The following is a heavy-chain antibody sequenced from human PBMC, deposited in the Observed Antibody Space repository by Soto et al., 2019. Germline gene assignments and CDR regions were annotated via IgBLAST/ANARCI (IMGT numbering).Heavy chain of an antibody. CDR1: GFSLTTSGVG. CDR3: AHRVLRTVFGLVTTTAIYFDF. Sequence: QITLKESGPTVVKPTETLTLTCTFSGFSLTTSGVGVGWVRQSPGKAPEWLALIYSDDDKRYSTSLNSRLIITKDTSTNQVVLTMANVDPADTATYYCAHRVLRTVFGLVTTTAIYFDFWGPGTPVVVSS. D-gene: IGHD3-3*01. J-gene: IGHJ4*02. V-gene: IGHV2-5*02. CDR2: IYSDDDK.